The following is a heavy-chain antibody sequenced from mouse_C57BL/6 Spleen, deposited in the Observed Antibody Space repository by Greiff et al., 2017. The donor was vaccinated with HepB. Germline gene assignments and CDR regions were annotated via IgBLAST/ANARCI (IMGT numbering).Heavy chain of an antibody. CDR3: AFYDGYPYAMDY. CDR1: GFSLTSYG. V-gene: IGHV2-5*01. Sequence: VQLQESGPGLVQPSQSLSITCTVSGFSLTSYGIHWVRQSPGKGLEWLGVIWRGGSTDYNAAFMSRLSITKDNSKSQVFFKMNSLQADDTAIYYCAFYDGYPYAMDYWGQGTSVTVSS. J-gene: IGHJ4*01. CDR2: IWRGGST. D-gene: IGHD2-3*01.